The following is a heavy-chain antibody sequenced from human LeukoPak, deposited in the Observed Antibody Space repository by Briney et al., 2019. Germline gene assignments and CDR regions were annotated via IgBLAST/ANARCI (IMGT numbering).Heavy chain of an antibody. CDR3: ARVPRYCYGNVCSEGSGFDY. V-gene: IGHV1-8*01. CDR1: GYTFSSYD. D-gene: IGHD2-15*01. Sequence: ASEKVSCKASGYTFSSYDINGVRQATGQWLEWMGWRNPKSGNTGYGQKFQGRVIMTGNTSINMVYMELDSLTSEDTAVYYCARVPRYCYGNVCSEGSGFDYWGQGTLLSVSS. CDR2: RNPKSGNT. J-gene: IGHJ4*02.